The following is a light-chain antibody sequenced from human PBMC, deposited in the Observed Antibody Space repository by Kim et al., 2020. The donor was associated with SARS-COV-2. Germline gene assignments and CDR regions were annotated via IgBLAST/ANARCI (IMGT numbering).Light chain of an antibody. Sequence: SVTNSCTGTRSGVGSYNLVSWYQQHPGKAPKLMIYEVSKRPSGVSNRFSGSKSGNTASLTISGLQAEDEADYYCCSYAGSSTHVVFGGGTQLTVL. CDR1: RSGVGSYNL. J-gene: IGLJ2*01. CDR2: EVS. V-gene: IGLV2-23*02. CDR3: CSYAGSSTHVV.